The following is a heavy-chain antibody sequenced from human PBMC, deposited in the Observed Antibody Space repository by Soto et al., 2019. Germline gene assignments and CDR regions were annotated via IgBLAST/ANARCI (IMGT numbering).Heavy chain of an antibody. CDR2: IYYSGGT. CDR3: AREGDGIDY. V-gene: IGHV4-59*12. CDR1: GGSISSYY. J-gene: IGHJ4*02. Sequence: QVQLQESGPGLVKPSETLSLTCTVSGGSISSYYWSWIRQPPGKGLEWIGYIYYSGGTNYNPSLNSGCTIALATSRNQSPLKLSSVTAADTAVYYWAREGDGIDYWGQGTLVTVSS. D-gene: IGHD1-20*01.